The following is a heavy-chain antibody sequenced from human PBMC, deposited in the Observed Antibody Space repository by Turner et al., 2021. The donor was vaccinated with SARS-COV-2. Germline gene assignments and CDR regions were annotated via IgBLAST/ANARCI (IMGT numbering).Heavy chain of an antibody. D-gene: IGHD6-19*01. Sequence: QVQMVQSGTEVKKPGASVNVSCEPSGYTFSAYNINWVRQAPGQGLEWMAWINPKSGDTEFAKKFQGRVTVTRDMSISTAYMGLNNLRSDDTAVYYCARVGGSGWYGSWGQGTLVTVSS. CDR2: INPKSGDT. CDR3: ARVGGSGWYGS. CDR1: GYTFSAYN. V-gene: IGHV1-2*02. J-gene: IGHJ4*02.